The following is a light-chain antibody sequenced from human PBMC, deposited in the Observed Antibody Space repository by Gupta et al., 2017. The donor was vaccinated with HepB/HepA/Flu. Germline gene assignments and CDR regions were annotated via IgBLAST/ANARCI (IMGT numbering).Light chain of an antibody. CDR1: QSVRSY. CDR3: QQRGSCPQIT. V-gene: IGKV3-11*01. J-gene: IGKJ5*01. CDR2: DAS. Sequence: EIVLTQSPATLSLSPGERATLSCRASQSVRSYLAWYQQKPGQAPSLLIYDASNRATGIPARFSGSGSGTDFTLTISGLEPEDFAVYWCQQRGSCPQITFGQGTRLDIK.